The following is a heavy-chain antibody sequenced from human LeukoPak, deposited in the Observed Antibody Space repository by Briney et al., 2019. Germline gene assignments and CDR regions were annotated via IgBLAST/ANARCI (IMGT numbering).Heavy chain of an antibody. CDR3: ARDDFEYSVHNGMDV. CDR2: VYRSGDT. J-gene: IGHJ6*02. V-gene: IGHV4-4*07. Sequence: PSETLSLTCSVSGGSISTYYWSRIRQPAGKGLEWIGRVYRSGDTNYNPSLKSRVTMSVDTSKNQISLRLRSVTAADTAVYYCARDDFEYSVHNGMDVWGQGTTVTVSS. CDR1: GGSISTYY. D-gene: IGHD3-9*01.